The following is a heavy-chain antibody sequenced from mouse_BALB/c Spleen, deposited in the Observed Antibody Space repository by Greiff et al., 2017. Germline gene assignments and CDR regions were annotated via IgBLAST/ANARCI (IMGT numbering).Heavy chain of an antibody. V-gene: IGHV3-8*02. D-gene: IGHD4-1*01. CDR3: ARSELTGYYFDY. CDR2: ISYSGST. CDR1: GDSITSGY. J-gene: IGHJ2*01. Sequence: EVKLVESGPSLVKPSQTLSLTCSVTGDSITSGYWNWIRKFPGNKLEYMGYISYSGSTYYNPSLKSRNSITRDTSKNQYYLQLNSVTTEDTATYYCARSELTGYYFDYWGQGTTLTVSS.